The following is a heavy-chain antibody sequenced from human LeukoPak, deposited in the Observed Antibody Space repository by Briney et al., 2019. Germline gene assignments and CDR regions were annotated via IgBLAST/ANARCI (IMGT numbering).Heavy chain of an antibody. D-gene: IGHD3-22*01. CDR2: IYSGGST. CDR3: ARVVTVIVDY. V-gene: IGHV4-61*02. J-gene: IGHJ4*02. Sequence: PSETLSLTCSVSGGSISSTTYYWSWIRQPAGRGLEWIGRIYSGGSTNYNPSLKSRVTMSVDTSKNQFSLKLSSVTAADTAVYYCARVVTVIVDYWGQGTLVTVSS. CDR1: GGSISSTTYY.